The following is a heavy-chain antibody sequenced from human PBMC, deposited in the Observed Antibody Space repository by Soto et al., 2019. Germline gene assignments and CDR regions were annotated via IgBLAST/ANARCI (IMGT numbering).Heavy chain of an antibody. D-gene: IGHD1-26*01. CDR2: ISGSGRTI. CDR3: ARSGTYEPLYY. CDR1: GFTLSSYE. J-gene: IGHJ4*02. V-gene: IGHV3-48*03. Sequence: GGSLRLSCAASGFTLSSYEMSWVRQAPGKGLEWVSYISGSGRTIYYAGSVKGRFTISRDNAKNSLYLQMNSLRAEDTAVYYCARSGTYEPLYYWGQGTLVTVSS.